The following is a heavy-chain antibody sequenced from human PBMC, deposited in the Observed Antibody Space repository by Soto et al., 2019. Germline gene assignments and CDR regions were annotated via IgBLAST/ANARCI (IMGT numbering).Heavy chain of an antibody. V-gene: IGHV4-59*01. CDR1: GGSISGYY. J-gene: IGHJ4*02. CDR2: IYSSWNA. D-gene: IGHD6-13*01. Sequence: QVQLLESGPGLVKPWETLSLSCTVSGGSISGYYLSWIRQPPGKGLEWIGYIYSSWNANYSLTLNGADTITVETSNNQLSLTLTFVNAAETAGDDRARDRLYCGRWYEIAYRGQGHLLTVSS. CDR3: ARDRLYCGRWYEIAY.